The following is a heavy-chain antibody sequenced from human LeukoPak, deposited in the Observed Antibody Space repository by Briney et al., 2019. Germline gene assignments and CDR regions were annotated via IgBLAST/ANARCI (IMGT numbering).Heavy chain of an antibody. CDR3: ARRHCSGDSCSAFDI. D-gene: IGHD2-15*01. V-gene: IGHV3-9*01. J-gene: IGHJ3*02. Sequence: PGGSLRLSCTVSGFTFDDYAMHWVRHTPGKGLEWVAGITWNRDNIGYGDSVKGRFTISRDNVKNVLYLQMNSLRPEDTALYYCARRHCSGDSCSAFDIWGQGTMVTVSS. CDR1: GFTFDDYA. CDR2: ITWNRDNI.